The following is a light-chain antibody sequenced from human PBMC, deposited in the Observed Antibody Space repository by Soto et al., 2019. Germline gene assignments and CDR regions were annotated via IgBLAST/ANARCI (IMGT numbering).Light chain of an antibody. Sequence: QSALTQPASVSGSPGQPITISCSGTSSDIGSYNHVAWYQQFPGKSPKLMIYAVSDRPSGVSDRFSGSKSGITASLTISGLQTEDEADYYCISYTDRQSYLFGTGTKLTVL. V-gene: IGLV2-14*03. CDR2: AVS. CDR3: ISYTDRQSYL. J-gene: IGLJ1*01. CDR1: SSDIGSYNH.